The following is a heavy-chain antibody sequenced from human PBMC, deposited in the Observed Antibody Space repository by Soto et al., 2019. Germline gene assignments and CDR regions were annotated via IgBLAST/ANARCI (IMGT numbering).Heavy chain of an antibody. D-gene: IGHD1-26*01. CDR3: TRAQSGSSLAVNYYGVDV. CDR1: GFTFKSHA. J-gene: IGHJ6*02. Sequence: EVQLVESGGGLVQPGGSLRVSCVVSGFTFKSHAMYWVRQAPGKGLEWVSGISGSGGSTDYADSVKGRFTISRDNSKDTLYLQMNSLRAEDTAVYYCTRAQSGSSLAVNYYGVDVWGQGTTVTVSS. CDR2: ISGSGGST. V-gene: IGHV3-23*04.